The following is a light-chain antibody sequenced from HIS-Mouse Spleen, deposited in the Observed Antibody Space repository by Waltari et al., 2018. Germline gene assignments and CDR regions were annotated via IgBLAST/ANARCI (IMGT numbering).Light chain of an antibody. Sequence: DIQLTQSPSFLSASVGDRVTIPCRASQGFSSYLAWYQQKPGKAPKLLIYAASTLQSGVPSRLSGSGSGTEFTLTISSLQPEDFATYYCQQLNSYPPTFGQGTKVEIK. V-gene: IGKV1-9*01. CDR1: QGFSSY. J-gene: IGKJ1*01. CDR3: QQLNSYPPT. CDR2: AAS.